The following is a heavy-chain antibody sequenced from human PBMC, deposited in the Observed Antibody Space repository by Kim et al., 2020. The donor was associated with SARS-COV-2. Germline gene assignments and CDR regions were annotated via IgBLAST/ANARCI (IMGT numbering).Heavy chain of an antibody. V-gene: IGHV4-34*01. CDR3: ATLLRYFDWLLGSEYYGMDV. Sequence: SETLSLTCAVYGGSFSGYYWSWIRQPPGKGLEWIGEINHSGSTNYNPSLKSRVTISVDTSKNQFSLQLSSVTAADTAVYYCATLLRYFDWLLGSEYYGMDVWGQGTTVTVSS. CDR1: GGSFSGYY. D-gene: IGHD3-9*01. CDR2: INHSGST. J-gene: IGHJ6*02.